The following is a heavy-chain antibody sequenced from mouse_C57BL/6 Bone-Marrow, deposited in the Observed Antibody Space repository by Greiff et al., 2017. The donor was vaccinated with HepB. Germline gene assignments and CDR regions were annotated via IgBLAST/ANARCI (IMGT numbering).Heavy chain of an antibody. Sequence: VQLQQPGAELVNPGASVKMSCKASGYTFTSYWITWVKQRPGQGLEWIGDIYPGSGSTNYNEKFKSKATLTVDTSSSTAYMQLSSLTSEDSAVYYCVAIYYGNLGDFDYWGQGTTLTVSS. D-gene: IGHD2-1*01. CDR1: GYTFTSYW. J-gene: IGHJ2*01. V-gene: IGHV1-55*01. CDR3: VAIYYGNLGDFDY. CDR2: IYPGSGST.